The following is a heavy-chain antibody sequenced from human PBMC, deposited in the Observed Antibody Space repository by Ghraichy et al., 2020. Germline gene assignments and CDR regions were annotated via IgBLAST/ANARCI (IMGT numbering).Heavy chain of an antibody. CDR2: MNPNSGNA. D-gene: IGHD3-16*01. Sequence: ASVKVSCKASGYTFTTYDINWVRQATGQGLEWMGWMNPNSGNASYTQKFQGRVTMTRNTSISTAYMELSSLRSEDTAVYYCARGRRGSRGDYWGQGTLVTVSS. J-gene: IGHJ4*02. V-gene: IGHV1-8*01. CDR1: GYTFTTYD. CDR3: ARGRRGSRGDY.